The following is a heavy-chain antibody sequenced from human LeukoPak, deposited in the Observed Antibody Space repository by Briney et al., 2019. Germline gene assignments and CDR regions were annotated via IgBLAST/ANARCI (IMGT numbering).Heavy chain of an antibody. V-gene: IGHV5-51*01. J-gene: IGHJ3*02. Sequence: GESLKISCKGSGYSFSTYWIGWVRQMPGKGLEWMGIIYPGDPDTRYSPSFQGQVTISADKSISTAYLQWSSLKASDTAMYYCARRGYRSGANAFDIWDQGTMVTVSS. CDR3: ARRGYRSGANAFDI. CDR1: GYSFSTYW. D-gene: IGHD6-19*01. CDR2: IYPGDPDT.